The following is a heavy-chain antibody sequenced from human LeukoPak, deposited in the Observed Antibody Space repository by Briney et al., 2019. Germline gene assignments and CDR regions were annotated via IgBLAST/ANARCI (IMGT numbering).Heavy chain of an antibody. CDR2: IYPGDSDT. D-gene: IGHD3-22*01. CDR3: ARLFNYYDSSGYYYAYWFDP. V-gene: IGHV5-51*01. CDR1: GYNFTNYW. J-gene: IGHJ5*02. Sequence: GESLKISCKGSGYNFTNYWIGWVRQMPGEGLEWMGIIYPGDSDTTYSPSFQGQATISADKSISTAYLQWGSLKASDTAMYYCARLFNYYDSSGYYYAYWFDPWGQGTLVTVSS.